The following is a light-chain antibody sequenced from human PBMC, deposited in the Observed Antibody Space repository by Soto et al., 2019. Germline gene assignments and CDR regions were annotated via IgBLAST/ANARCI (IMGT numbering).Light chain of an antibody. CDR2: DVT. CDR3: CSYAGPYSWM. CDR1: SSDVGGYNY. V-gene: IGLV2-11*01. J-gene: IGLJ3*02. Sequence: QSALTQPRSVSGSPGQSVTISCTGTSSDVGGYNYVSWFQHHPGKAPKLLIYDVTERPSGVPDRFSGSKSGNTASLTIFGLQAEDEADYYCCSYAGPYSWMFGGGTKVTVL.